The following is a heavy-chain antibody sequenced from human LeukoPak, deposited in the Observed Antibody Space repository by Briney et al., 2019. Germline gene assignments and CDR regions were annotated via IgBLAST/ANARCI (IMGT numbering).Heavy chain of an antibody. CDR3: ARDLGYHCINGVGYTGPFDY. D-gene: IGHD2-8*01. J-gene: IGHJ4*02. V-gene: IGHV4-38-2*02. Sequence: SETLSLTCTVSGYSISSIYYWGWIRQPPGKWLEGIESMYHSGNTYYNPYLKRRLTISVDTSKNQFSLELSSVTAEDTAVYYCARDLGYHCINGVGYTGPFDYWGQGALVTVSS. CDR1: GYSISSIYY. CDR2: MYHSGNT.